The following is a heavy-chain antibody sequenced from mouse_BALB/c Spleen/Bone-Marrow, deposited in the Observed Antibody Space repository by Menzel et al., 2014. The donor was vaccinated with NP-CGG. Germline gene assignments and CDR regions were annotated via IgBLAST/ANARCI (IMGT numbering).Heavy chain of an antibody. D-gene: IGHD2-3*01. CDR2: ILPGSGST. CDR3: ARRGWLLLYYFDY. Sequence: LVESGAEPMKPGASVKISCKATGYTFSSYWIEWVKQRPGHGLEWIGEILPGSGSTNYNEKFKGKATFTADTSSNTAYMQLSSLTSEDSAVYYCARRGWLLLYYFDYWGQGTTLTVSS. V-gene: IGHV1-9*01. CDR1: GYTFSSYW. J-gene: IGHJ2*01.